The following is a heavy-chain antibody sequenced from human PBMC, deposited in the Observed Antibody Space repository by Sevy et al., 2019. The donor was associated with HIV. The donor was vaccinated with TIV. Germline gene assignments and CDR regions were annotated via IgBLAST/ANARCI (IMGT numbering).Heavy chain of an antibody. CDR2: INPGDSDT. D-gene: IGHD3-10*01. Sequence: GESLKISCKASGYSFTKYWIGWVRQMPGKGLECMGIINPGDSDTRYSPSFQGQVTISADKSVRTAYLQWISLKASDTAMYYCAILPSVGGSYYPFDYWGQGTLVTVSS. V-gene: IGHV5-51*01. CDR3: AILPSVGGSYYPFDY. CDR1: GYSFTKYW. J-gene: IGHJ4*02.